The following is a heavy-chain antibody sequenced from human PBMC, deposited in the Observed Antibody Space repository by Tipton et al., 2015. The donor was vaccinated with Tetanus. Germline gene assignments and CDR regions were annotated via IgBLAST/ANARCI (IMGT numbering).Heavy chain of an antibody. CDR3: ARTAYSSSAFDY. CDR1: GGSISSGDYY. D-gene: IGHD6-6*01. V-gene: IGHV4-30-4*01. Sequence: TLSPTCTVSGGSISSGDYYWSWIRQPPGKGLEWIGYIYYSGSTYYNPSLKSRVTISVDTSKNQFSLKLSSVTAADTAVYYCARTAYSSSAFDYWGQGTLVTVSS. CDR2: IYYSGST. J-gene: IGHJ4*02.